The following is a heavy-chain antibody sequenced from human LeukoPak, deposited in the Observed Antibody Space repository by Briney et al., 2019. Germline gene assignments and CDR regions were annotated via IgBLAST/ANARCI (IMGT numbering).Heavy chain of an antibody. J-gene: IGHJ4*02. Sequence: GESLRLSCAASGFTFSNYAMSWVRQAPGKGLEWVSSISSSSSYIYYVDSVKGRFTISRDNAKNSLYLQMNSLRAEDTAVYYCARGTSMAVAGTGFDYWGQGTLVTVSS. D-gene: IGHD6-19*01. CDR2: ISSSSSYI. CDR1: GFTFSNYA. V-gene: IGHV3-21*01. CDR3: ARGTSMAVAGTGFDY.